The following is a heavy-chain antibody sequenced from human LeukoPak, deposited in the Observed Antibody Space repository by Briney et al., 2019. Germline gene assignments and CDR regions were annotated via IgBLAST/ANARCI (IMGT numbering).Heavy chain of an antibody. CDR3: ARAEYGSGSYYSYYYYYMDV. J-gene: IGHJ6*03. V-gene: IGHV4-61*02. CDR2: ISSSGST. Sequence: SETLSLTCTVSGDSISSGDYYWSWIRQPAGKGLEWIGRISSSGSTYYNPSLKSRVTISVDTSKNQFSLKLSSVTAADTAVYYCARAEYGSGSYYSYYYYYMDVWGKGTTVTISS. CDR1: GDSISSGDYY. D-gene: IGHD3-10*01.